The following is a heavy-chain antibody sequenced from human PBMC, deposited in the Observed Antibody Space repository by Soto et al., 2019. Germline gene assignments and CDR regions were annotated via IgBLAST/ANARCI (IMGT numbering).Heavy chain of an antibody. CDR3: ARVNRITSPMVRGVYDY. J-gene: IGHJ4*02. CDR2: IIPIFGTA. CDR1: GGTFSSYA. D-gene: IGHD3-10*01. Sequence: ASVKVSCKASGGTFSSYAISWVRQAPGQGLEWMGGIIPIFGTANYAQKFQGRVTITADESTSTAYMELSSLRSEDTAVYYCARVNRITSPMVRGVYDYWGQGTLVTVSS. V-gene: IGHV1-69*13.